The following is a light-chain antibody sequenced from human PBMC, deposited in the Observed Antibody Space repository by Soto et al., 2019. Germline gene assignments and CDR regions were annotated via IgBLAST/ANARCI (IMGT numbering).Light chain of an antibody. CDR2: GAS. CDR3: QQYGSSPRYT. CDR1: QSVSSSY. J-gene: IGKJ2*01. Sequence: EIVLTQSPGTLSLSPGERATLSCRASQSVSSSYLAWYQQKPGQAPRLLIYGASSRATGIPDRFSGSGSGTDFTLTISRLEPEVFAVYYCQQYGSSPRYTFGQGTNLEIK. V-gene: IGKV3-20*01.